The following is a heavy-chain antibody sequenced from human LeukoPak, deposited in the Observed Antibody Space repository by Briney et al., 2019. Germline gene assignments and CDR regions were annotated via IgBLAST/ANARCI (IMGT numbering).Heavy chain of an antibody. V-gene: IGHV1-2*02. J-gene: IGHJ4*02. D-gene: IGHD2-15*01. CDR3: ARTHSCSGGSCYAHEIDY. CDR2: INPNSGGT. Sequence: ASVKVSCKASGYTFTGYYMHWVRQAPGQGLEWMGWINPNSGGTNYARKFQGRVTMTRDTSISTAYMELSRLRSDDTAVYYCARTHSCSGGSCYAHEIDYWGQGTLVTVSS. CDR1: GYTFTGYY.